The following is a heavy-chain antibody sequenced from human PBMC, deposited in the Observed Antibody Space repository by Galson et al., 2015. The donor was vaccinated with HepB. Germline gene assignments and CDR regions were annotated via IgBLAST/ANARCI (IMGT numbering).Heavy chain of an antibody. D-gene: IGHD3-16*01. V-gene: IGHV4-30-2*01. CDR2: IYHGGST. Sequence: TLSLTCAVSGGSISSGGYSWSWIRQPPGKGLEWIGYIYHGGSTYYNPSLKSRVTISVDRSKNQFSPKLSSVTAADTAVYYCARVGGSGWLTREQSDAFDIWGQGTMVTVSS. CDR3: ARVGGSGWLTREQSDAFDI. CDR1: GGSISSGGYS. J-gene: IGHJ3*02.